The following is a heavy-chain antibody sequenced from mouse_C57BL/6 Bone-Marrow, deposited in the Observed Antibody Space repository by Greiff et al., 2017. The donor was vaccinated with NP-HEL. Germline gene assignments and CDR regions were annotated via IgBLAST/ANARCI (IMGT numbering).Heavy chain of an antibody. Sequence: EVQGVESGGGLVQPGGSMKLSCVASGFTFSNYWMNWVRQSPEKGLEWVAQIRLKSDNYATHYAESVKGRFTISRDDSKSSVYLQMNNLRAEDTGIYYCTGIGDYGSSDGTWFAYWGQGTLVTVSA. CDR3: TGIGDYGSSDGTWFAY. CDR2: IRLKSDNYAT. D-gene: IGHD1-1*01. J-gene: IGHJ3*01. CDR1: GFTFSNYW. V-gene: IGHV6-3*01.